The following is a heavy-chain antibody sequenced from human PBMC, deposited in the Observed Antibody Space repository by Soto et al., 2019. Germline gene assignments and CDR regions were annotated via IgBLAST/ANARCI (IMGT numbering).Heavy chain of an antibody. V-gene: IGHV4-39*01. D-gene: IGHD3-3*01. J-gene: IGHJ5*02. CDR3: ARTFWSGYYVWFDP. Sequence: QLQLQESGPGLVKPSETLSLTCTVSGGSISSSSYYWGWIRQPPGKGLEWIGSIYYSGSTYYNPSLKSRVTISVDTSKNQFSLKLSSVTAADTAVYYCARTFWSGYYVWFDPWGQGTLVTVSS. CDR1: GGSISSSSYY. CDR2: IYYSGST.